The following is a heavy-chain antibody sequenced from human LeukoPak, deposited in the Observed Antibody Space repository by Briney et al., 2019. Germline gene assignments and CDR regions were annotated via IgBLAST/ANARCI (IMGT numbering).Heavy chain of an antibody. J-gene: IGHJ4*02. V-gene: IGHV3-30*18. Sequence: GGSLRLSCAASGFTFSSYGMHWVRQAPGKGLEWVAVISYDGSNKYYADSVKGRFIISRDNSKNTLYLQMNSLRAEDTAVYYCAKVRTGFFDYWGQGTLVTVSS. CDR2: ISYDGSNK. CDR1: GFTFSSYG. D-gene: IGHD1-1*01. CDR3: AKVRTGFFDY.